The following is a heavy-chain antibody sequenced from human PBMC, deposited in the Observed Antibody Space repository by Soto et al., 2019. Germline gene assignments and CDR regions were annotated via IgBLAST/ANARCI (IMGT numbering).Heavy chain of an antibody. Sequence: QVQLVQSGAEVKKPGSSVKVSCKASGGTFSTYSISWVRQAPGQGLEWMGGIIPMLGKTNYAQTFQGRVKITADESTSTAYMDLSSPRSDDTAVYYCAKDILEWLFGSGDYYYYGMDVWGQGTTVTVSS. CDR3: AKDILEWLFGSGDYYYYGMDV. J-gene: IGHJ6*02. CDR2: IIPMLGKT. V-gene: IGHV1-69*12. D-gene: IGHD3-3*01. CDR1: GGTFSTYS.